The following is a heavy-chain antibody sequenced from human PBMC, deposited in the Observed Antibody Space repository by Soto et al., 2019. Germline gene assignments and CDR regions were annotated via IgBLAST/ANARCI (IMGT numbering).Heavy chain of an antibody. CDR3: ARDSSWYSSRVDDGMDV. V-gene: IGHV3-33*01. CDR2: IWYDGSNK. CDR1: GFTFSSYG. J-gene: IGHJ6*02. Sequence: GGSLRLSCAASGFTFSSYGMHWVRQAPGKGLEWVAVIWYDGSNKYYADSVKGRFTISRDNSKNTLYLQMNSLRAEDTAVYYCARDSSWYSSRVDDGMDVWGQGTTVTVSS. D-gene: IGHD6-13*01.